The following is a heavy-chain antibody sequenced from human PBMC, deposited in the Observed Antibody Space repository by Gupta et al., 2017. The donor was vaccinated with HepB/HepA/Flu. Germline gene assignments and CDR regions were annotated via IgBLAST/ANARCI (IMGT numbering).Heavy chain of an antibody. J-gene: IGHJ4*02. CDR1: GVSVNSGSYY. CDR3: AGAPYCSSGVCYSSSLFET. D-gene: IGHD2-8*01. Sequence: QVQLQESGPGLVKPSETLSLTCTVSGVSVNSGSYYWSWIRQPPGKGLEWVGNIYHSGTTTYIPSLKGRVAMSLDTSNNHFSLKLTSVAAADTAVYYCAGAPYCSSGVCYSSSLFETWGRGSLVTVSS. CDR2: IYHSGTT. V-gene: IGHV4-61*03.